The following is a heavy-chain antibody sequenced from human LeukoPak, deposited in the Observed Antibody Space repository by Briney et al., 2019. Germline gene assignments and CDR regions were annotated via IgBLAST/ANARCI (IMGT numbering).Heavy chain of an antibody. CDR2: INPNSGGT. D-gene: IGHD3-16*02. CDR1: GYTFTSYD. CDR3: ARDLGDGTDYVWGSYRENWFDP. V-gene: IGHV1-2*02. Sequence: ASVKVSCKASGYTFTSYDINWVRQATGQGLEWMGWINPNSGGTNYAQKFQGRVTMTRDTSISTAYMELSRLRSDDTAVYYCARDLGDGTDYVWGSYRENWFDPWGQGTLVTVSS. J-gene: IGHJ5*02.